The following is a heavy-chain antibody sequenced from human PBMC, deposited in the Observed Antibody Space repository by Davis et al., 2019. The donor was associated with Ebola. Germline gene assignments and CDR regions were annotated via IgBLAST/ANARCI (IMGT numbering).Heavy chain of an antibody. Sequence: PGGSLRLSCAVSGFTFSSYNMNWVRQTPGKGLEWVAHISDDSVTTYYADSAKGRFTISRDNAKNSLYLLLNSLRDEDTAVYFCVIAGWDHWGQGTLVTVSS. CDR1: GFTFSSYN. D-gene: IGHD2-15*01. CDR3: VIAGWDH. V-gene: IGHV3-48*02. J-gene: IGHJ4*02. CDR2: ISDDSVTT.